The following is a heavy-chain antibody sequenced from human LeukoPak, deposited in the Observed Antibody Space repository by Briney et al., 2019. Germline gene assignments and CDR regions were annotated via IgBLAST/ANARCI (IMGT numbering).Heavy chain of an antibody. J-gene: IGHJ6*04. D-gene: IGHD6-19*01. Sequence: SETLSLTCAVSGYSISSGYYWGWIRQPPGKGLEWIGSIYHSGSTYYNPSLKSRVTISVDTSKNQFSLELSSVTAADTAVYYCARDPDSGGRVRYGMDVWGKGTTVTVSS. CDR2: IYHSGST. CDR1: GYSISSGYY. V-gene: IGHV4-38-2*02. CDR3: ARDPDSGGRVRYGMDV.